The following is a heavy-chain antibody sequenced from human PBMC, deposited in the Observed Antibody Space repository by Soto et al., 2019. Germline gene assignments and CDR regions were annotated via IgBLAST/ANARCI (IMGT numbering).Heavy chain of an antibody. CDR1: GYTFTTYF. Sequence: QVQLVQSGAEVKKPGASMKISCKASGYTFTTYFIHWMRQAPGQGLEWMGIINPSDESTNYAQKFQGRVTLTRDKSTTTVNMELTGLRSDDTAVYYCARAADIVMVAALENYYYRMDVWGQGTTVTVSS. CDR3: ARAADIVMVAALENYYYRMDV. CDR2: INPSDEST. D-gene: IGHD2-21*02. V-gene: IGHV1-46*01. J-gene: IGHJ6*02.